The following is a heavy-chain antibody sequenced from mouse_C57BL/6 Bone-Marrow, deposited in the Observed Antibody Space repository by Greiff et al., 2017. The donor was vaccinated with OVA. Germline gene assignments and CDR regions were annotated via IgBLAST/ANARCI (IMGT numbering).Heavy chain of an antibody. D-gene: IGHD2-10*02. CDR3: SRGWYGNSFAY. J-gene: IGHJ3*01. CDR1: GFTFSDFY. Sequence: EVNLVESGGGLVQSGRSLRLSCATSGFTFSDFYMEWVRHAPGKGLEWIAASRNKANDYTTDYNASVKGRFIVSRYTSQSSLYLQMNALGAEDTAIYYCSRGWYGNSFAYWGQGTLVTVSA. CDR2: SRNKANDYTT. V-gene: IGHV7-1*01.